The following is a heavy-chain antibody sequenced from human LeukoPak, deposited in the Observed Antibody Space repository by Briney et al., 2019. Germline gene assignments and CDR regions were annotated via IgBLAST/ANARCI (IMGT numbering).Heavy chain of an antibody. CDR3: ARGGNSNWFDP. J-gene: IGHJ5*02. Sequence: PSETLSLTCAVYGGSLSGYYWSWIRQPPGKGLEWIGEINRSGSTNYNPSLKSRVTISVDTSKNQFSLKLSSVTAADTAVYYCARGGNSNWFDPWGQGTLVTVSS. CDR2: INRSGST. CDR1: GGSLSGYY. V-gene: IGHV4-34*01. D-gene: IGHD4-4*01.